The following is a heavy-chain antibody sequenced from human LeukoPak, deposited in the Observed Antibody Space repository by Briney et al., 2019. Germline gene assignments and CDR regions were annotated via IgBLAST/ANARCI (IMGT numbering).Heavy chain of an antibody. J-gene: IGHJ5*02. CDR1: GFTFTDYY. D-gene: IGHD3-16*01. CDR3: ARDRQFRLHDP. Sequence: GGSLRLSCAVSGFTFTDYYMTWIRQAPGKGLEWLAYISTGGDIVSYADSLKGRFTISRDNAKNSLYLQIDSLRAEDTAIYYCARDRQFRLHDPWGQGILVIVSS. CDR2: ISTGGDIV. V-gene: IGHV3-11*01.